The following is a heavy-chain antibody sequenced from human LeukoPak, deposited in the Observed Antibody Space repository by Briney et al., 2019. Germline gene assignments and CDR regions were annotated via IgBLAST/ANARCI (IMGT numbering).Heavy chain of an antibody. V-gene: IGHV3-66*01. D-gene: IGHD6-19*01. J-gene: IGHJ4*02. Sequence: GGSLRLSCAASGFTVSSNYMSWVRQAPGKGLEWVSVIYSGGSTYYADSVKGRFTISRDNSKNTLYLQMNSLRAEDTAVYYCASFVGSWLEVGYFDYWGQGTLVTVSS. CDR3: ASFVGSWLEVGYFDY. CDR1: GFTVSSNY. CDR2: IYSGGST.